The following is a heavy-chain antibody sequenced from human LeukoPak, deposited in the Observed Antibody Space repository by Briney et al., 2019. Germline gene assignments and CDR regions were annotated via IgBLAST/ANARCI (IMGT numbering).Heavy chain of an antibody. CDR3: ARGWGNWNTVWFDP. D-gene: IGHD1/OR15-1a*01. CDR2: ISAYNGNT. Sequence: ASVKVSCKASGYTFTSYGISWVRQAPGQGLEWMGWISAYNGNTNYAQKLQGRVTMTTDTSTSTAYMELRSPRSDDTAVYYCARGWGNWNTVWFDPWGQGTLVTVSS. V-gene: IGHV1-18*01. CDR1: GYTFTSYG. J-gene: IGHJ5*02.